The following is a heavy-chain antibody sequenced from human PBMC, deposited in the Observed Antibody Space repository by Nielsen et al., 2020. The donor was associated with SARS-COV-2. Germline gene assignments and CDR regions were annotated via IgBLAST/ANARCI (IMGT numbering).Heavy chain of an antibody. CDR3: ATTAGYCSGGSCYYNWFDP. CDR2: ISAYNGNT. CDR1: GYTFTSYG. J-gene: IGHJ5*02. Sequence: SVKVSCKASGYTFTSYGISWVRQAPGQGLEWMGWISAYNGNTNYAQKLQGRVTMTTDTSTSTAYMELRSLRSDDTAVYYCATTAGYCSGGSCYYNWFDPWGQGTLVTVSS. D-gene: IGHD2-15*01. V-gene: IGHV1-18*01.